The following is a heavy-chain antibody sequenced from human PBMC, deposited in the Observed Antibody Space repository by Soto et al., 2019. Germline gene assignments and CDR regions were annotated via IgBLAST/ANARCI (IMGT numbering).Heavy chain of an antibody. Sequence: GGSLRLSCAASGFAFSSDWMTWVRQAPGKGLEFLATIKPDGSDTYYVDSVKGRFTISRDSAKNSLSLQMNSLRAEDTALYYCAPDLNWSGTWGQGTMVTVSS. D-gene: IGHD3-3*01. V-gene: IGHV3-7*01. CDR2: IKPDGSDT. CDR1: GFAFSSDW. J-gene: IGHJ3*01. CDR3: APDLNWSGT.